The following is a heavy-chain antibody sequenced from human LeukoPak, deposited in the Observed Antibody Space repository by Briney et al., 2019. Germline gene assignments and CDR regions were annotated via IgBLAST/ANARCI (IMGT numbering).Heavy chain of an antibody. J-gene: IGHJ4*02. V-gene: IGHV1-2*02. CDR1: GYTFTGYY. Sequence: ASVKVSCKASGYTFTGYYMLWVRQAPGQGLDWMGWINPNSGGTNYAQTFQGRVTMTRDTSISTAYMELSRLRSDDTAVYYCARGIDTFDYCGQGTLVTVSS. D-gene: IGHD2-15*01. CDR3: ARGIDTFDY. CDR2: INPNSGGT.